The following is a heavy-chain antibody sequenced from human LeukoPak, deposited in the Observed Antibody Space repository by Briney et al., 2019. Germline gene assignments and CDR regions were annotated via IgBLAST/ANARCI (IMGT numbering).Heavy chain of an antibody. V-gene: IGHV6-1*01. CDR3: ARAYALHV. CDR1: GDSVSNNSVA. Sequence: SQTLLLTCAISGDSVSNNSVAWNWIRQSPSRGLEWLGRTYYRSKWYYEYAISVQSRISINPDTSKNQFSLQLNSVTPDDTAVYYCARAYALHVWGQGTTVTVSS. CDR2: TYYRSKWYY. J-gene: IGHJ3*01.